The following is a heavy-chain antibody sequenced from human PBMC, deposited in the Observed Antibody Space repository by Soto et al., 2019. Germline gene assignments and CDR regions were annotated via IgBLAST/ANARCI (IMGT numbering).Heavy chain of an antibody. J-gene: IGHJ3*01. V-gene: IGHV3-23*01. CDR2: ISGSGITT. CDR3: VKEASGWKSRGSFDL. D-gene: IGHD6-19*01. CDR1: GFTFRNFA. Sequence: GGSLRLSCAASGFTFRNFAMNWVRQAPGKGLEWVSFISGSGITTYYSESVKGRFTISRDNSKNTLYLQMNSLRAEDTAIYYCVKEASGWKSRGSFDLWGRGTMVTVSS.